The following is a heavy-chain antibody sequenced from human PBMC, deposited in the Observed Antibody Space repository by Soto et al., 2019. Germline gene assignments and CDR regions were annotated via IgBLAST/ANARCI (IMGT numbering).Heavy chain of an antibody. J-gene: IGHJ4*02. CDR1: GGTFSSYA. CDR2: IIPIFGTA. CDR3: ARAGIAAAGTVFDY. D-gene: IGHD6-13*01. Sequence: QVQLVQSGAEVKKPGSSVKVSCKASGGTFSSYAISWVRQAPGQGLEWMGGIIPIFGTANYAQKFQGRVTITAAKSTSTADMEMSSLRSEDTAVYYCARAGIAAAGTVFDYWGQGTLVTVSS. V-gene: IGHV1-69*06.